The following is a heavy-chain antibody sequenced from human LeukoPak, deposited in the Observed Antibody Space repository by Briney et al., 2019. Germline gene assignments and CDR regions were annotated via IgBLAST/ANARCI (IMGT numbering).Heavy chain of an antibody. D-gene: IGHD5-18*01. Sequence: SDTLSLTCTVSGGSISSYYWSWIRQPPGKGLEWIGYIYYSGSTNYNPSLKSRVTISVDTSKNQFSLKLSSVTAADTAVYYCARGADPGDVDTAMVSFDYWGQGTLVTVSS. CDR1: GGSISSYY. CDR2: IYYSGST. V-gene: IGHV4-59*07. CDR3: ARGADPGDVDTAMVSFDY. J-gene: IGHJ4*02.